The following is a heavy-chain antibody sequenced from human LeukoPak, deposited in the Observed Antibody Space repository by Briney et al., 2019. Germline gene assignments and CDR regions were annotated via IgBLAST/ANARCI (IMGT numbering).Heavy chain of an antibody. CDR1: GFTFSSYG. CDR2: IWYDGSNK. J-gene: IGHJ4*02. CDR3: ARRAVAGSYYFDY. D-gene: IGHD6-13*01. V-gene: IGHV3-33*08. Sequence: PGRSLRLSCAASGFTFSSYGMHWVRQAPGKGLEWVALIWYDGSNKYYADSVKGRFTISRDNSKNTLYLQIYSLRAEDTAVYYCARRAVAGSYYFDYWGQGTLVTVSS.